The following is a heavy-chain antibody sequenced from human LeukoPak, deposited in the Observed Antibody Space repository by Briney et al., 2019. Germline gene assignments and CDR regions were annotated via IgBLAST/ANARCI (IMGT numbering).Heavy chain of an antibody. J-gene: IGHJ4*02. CDR1: GYSFPSYW. D-gene: IGHD3-16*01. CDR3: ARGVGDPPWDFDY. Sequence: GESLKISCKGSGYSFPSYWIGWVRQLPGEGLEWMGIIYPGDSDTRYSPSFQGQVTISADKSISTAYLQWSSLKASDTAMYYCARGVGDPPWDFDYWGQGTLVTVSS. V-gene: IGHV5-51*01. CDR2: IYPGDSDT.